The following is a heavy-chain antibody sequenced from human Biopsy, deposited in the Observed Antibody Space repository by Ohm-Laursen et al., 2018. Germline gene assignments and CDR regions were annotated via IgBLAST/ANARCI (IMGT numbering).Heavy chain of an antibody. V-gene: IGHV1-2*02. Sequence: SVKVSCKASGFSFTGHYIHWVRQAPGQGLEWMGWISPKSGGTNYAQKFQGNITMTKNTSMSTAYMEMSRLRSDDTAVYYCALQSVAQMKNFDYWGQGTLVTVSS. CDR2: ISPKSGGT. CDR1: GFSFTGHY. CDR3: ALQSVAQMKNFDY. D-gene: IGHD6-19*01. J-gene: IGHJ4*02.